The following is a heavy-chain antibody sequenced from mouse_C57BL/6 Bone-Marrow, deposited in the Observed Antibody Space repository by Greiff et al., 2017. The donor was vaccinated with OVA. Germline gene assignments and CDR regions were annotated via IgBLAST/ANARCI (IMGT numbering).Heavy chain of an antibody. CDR2: IHPNSGST. V-gene: IGHV1-64*01. CDR1: GYTFTSYW. CDR3: ARSSPHYYGTPFAY. J-gene: IGHJ3*01. Sequence: QVQLQQPGAELVKPGASVKLSCKASGYTFTSYWMHWVKQRPGQGLEWIGMIHPNSGSTNYNEKFKSKATLTVDKSSSTAYMQLSSLTSEDSAVYYCARSSPHYYGTPFAYWGQGTLVTVSA. D-gene: IGHD1-1*01.